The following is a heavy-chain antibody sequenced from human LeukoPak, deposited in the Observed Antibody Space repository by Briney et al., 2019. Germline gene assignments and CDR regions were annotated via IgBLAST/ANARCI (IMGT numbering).Heavy chain of an antibody. D-gene: IGHD3-10*01. Sequence: SETLSLTCSVSGYSISSGYYWGWIRQSPGKGLEWIGIINHSGSNSYNPSLKSRVTISLDTSKNQFSLKVISMTAADTAAYYCTKSDGYGLIRICGRGTMVTVSS. CDR1: GYSISSGYY. J-gene: IGHJ3*02. V-gene: IGHV4-38-2*02. CDR2: INHSGSN. CDR3: TKSDGYGLIRI.